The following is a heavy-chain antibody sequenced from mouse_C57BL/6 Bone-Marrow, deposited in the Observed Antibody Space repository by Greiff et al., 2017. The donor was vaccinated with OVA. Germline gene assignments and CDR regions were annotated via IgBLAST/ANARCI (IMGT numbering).Heavy chain of an antibody. CDR2: IDPSDSYT. V-gene: IGHV1-59*01. CDR3: ARKDGVAKDY. J-gene: IGHJ2*01. CDR1: GYTFTSYW. Sequence: QVQLQQPGAELVRPGTSVKLSCKASGYTFTSYWMHWVKQRPGQGLEWIGVIDPSDSYTNYNQKFKGKATLTVDTSSSTAYMQLSSLTSEDSAVYYCARKDGVAKDYWGQGTTLTVSS. D-gene: IGHD1-1*01.